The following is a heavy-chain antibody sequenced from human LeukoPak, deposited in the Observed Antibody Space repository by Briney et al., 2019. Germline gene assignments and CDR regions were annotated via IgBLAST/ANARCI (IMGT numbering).Heavy chain of an antibody. CDR2: IIHRGST. D-gene: IGHD6-6*01. Sequence: SETLSLTCAVYGGSFSGYYWSWIRQPPGKGLEWIGEIIHRGSTNYNPSLKSRVTISVDTSKNQFSLKVSSVTAADTAVYYCARGDTVAARPGRFDYWGQGTLVTVSS. J-gene: IGHJ4*02. CDR3: ARGDTVAARPGRFDY. V-gene: IGHV4-34*01. CDR1: GGSFSGYY.